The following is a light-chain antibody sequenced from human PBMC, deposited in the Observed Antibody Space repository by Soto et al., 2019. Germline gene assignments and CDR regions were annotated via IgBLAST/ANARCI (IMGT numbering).Light chain of an antibody. J-gene: IGKJ1*01. CDR3: QQYNNWPRT. CDR1: QSVSSY. Sequence: EILMTQSPATLSVSPGERATLFCRASQSVSSYLAWYQQKPGQPPRLLIYGASTRATGIPARFSGSGSGTDFTLTISSLQSEDFAVYYCQQYNNWPRTFGQGTKVDIK. CDR2: GAS. V-gene: IGKV3-15*01.